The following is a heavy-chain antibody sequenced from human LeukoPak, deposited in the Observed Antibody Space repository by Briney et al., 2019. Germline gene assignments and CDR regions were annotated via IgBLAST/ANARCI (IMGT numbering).Heavy chain of an antibody. V-gene: IGHV3-23*01. J-gene: IGHJ4*02. CDR3: AKGLISSATYFSYFDY. D-gene: IGHD1-26*01. Sequence: PEGSLRLSCAASGFTFSSYGMSWVRQAPGKGLEWVAAISAGGDLTNYADSVKGRFTISRDSSKNMLYVQMNSLRAEDTAIYYCAKGLISSATYFSYFDYWGQGTLVTVSS. CDR2: ISAGGDLT. CDR1: GFTFSSYG.